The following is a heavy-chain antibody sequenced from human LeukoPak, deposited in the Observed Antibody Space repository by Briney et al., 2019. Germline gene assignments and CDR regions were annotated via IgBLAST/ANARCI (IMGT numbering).Heavy chain of an antibody. Sequence: GGSLRLSCAASGFTFSSYSMNWVRQAPGKGLEWVSSISSSSSYIYYADSVKGRFTIFRDNAKNSLYLQMNSLRAEDTAVYYCARDPFPLAAAGTNWFDPWGQGTLVTVSS. CDR1: GFTFSSYS. J-gene: IGHJ5*02. D-gene: IGHD6-13*01. V-gene: IGHV3-21*01. CDR3: ARDPFPLAAAGTNWFDP. CDR2: ISSSSSYI.